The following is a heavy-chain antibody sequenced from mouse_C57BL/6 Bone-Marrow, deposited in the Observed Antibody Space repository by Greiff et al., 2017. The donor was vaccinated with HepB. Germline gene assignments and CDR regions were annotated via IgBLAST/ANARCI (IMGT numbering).Heavy chain of an antibody. CDR2: ISYDGSN. Sequence: ESGPGLVKPSQSLSLTCSVTGYSITSGYYWNWIRQFPGNKLEWMGYISYDGSNNYNPSLKNRISITRDTSKNQFFLKLNSVTTENTATYYCAREVANWDWYFDVWGTGTTVTVSS. CDR3: AREVANWDWYFDV. D-gene: IGHD4-1*01. CDR1: GYSITSGYY. V-gene: IGHV3-6*01. J-gene: IGHJ1*03.